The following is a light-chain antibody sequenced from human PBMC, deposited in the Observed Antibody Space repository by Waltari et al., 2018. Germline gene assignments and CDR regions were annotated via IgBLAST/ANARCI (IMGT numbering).Light chain of an antibody. CDR3: QSYDSSLSGWV. CDR2: GNS. CDR1: SSNIGAGYA. J-gene: IGLJ3*02. Sequence: QSVLTQPPSVSGAPGQRVTISCPGSSSNIGAGYAVHWYQQLPGTAPKPLIYGNSNRPSGVPDRFSGSKSGTSASLAITGLQAEDEADYYCQSYDSSLSGWVFGGGTKLTVL. V-gene: IGLV1-40*01.